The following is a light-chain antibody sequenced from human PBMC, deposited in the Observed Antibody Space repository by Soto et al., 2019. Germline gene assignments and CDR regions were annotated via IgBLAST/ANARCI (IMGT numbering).Light chain of an antibody. CDR2: GAS. V-gene: IGKV3-15*01. J-gene: IGKJ2*01. CDR1: QSVASN. Sequence: EIVMTQSPASLSVSPGDGATLSCRASQSVASNVAWYQQKPGQGPRLLIHGASTRAAGVPARFSGSGSGTDFPLTISSLQSEDFAVYYCQQYHNWPPQYTFGQGTKLQIK. CDR3: QQYHNWPPQYT.